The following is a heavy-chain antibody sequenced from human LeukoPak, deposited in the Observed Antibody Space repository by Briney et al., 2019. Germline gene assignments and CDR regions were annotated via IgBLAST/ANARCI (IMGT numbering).Heavy chain of an antibody. Sequence: GGSLRLSCAASEFTFSNYGMHWVRQAPGKGLEWATFVRSDGNDKYYADSVKGRFTISRDNSKNTLYLQMTSLRVEDTAIYYCATAGLDYWGQESLVTVSS. CDR1: EFTFSNYG. J-gene: IGHJ4*02. D-gene: IGHD2-21*02. V-gene: IGHV3-30*02. CDR3: ATAGLDY. CDR2: VRSDGNDK.